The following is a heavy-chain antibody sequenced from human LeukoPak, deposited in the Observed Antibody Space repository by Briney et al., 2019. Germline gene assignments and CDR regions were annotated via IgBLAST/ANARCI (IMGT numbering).Heavy chain of an antibody. CDR3: ARGRAAAGTN. J-gene: IGHJ4*02. V-gene: IGHV1-2*02. CDR2: INPNSGGT. CDR1: GFTFTHFY. Sequence: ASVKVSCKTPGFTFTHFYIHWVRHAPGQGLEWMGWINPNSGGTNYAQKFQGRVTMTRDTSISTAYMELSRLRSDDTAVYYCARGRAAAGTNWGQGTLVTVSS. D-gene: IGHD6-13*01.